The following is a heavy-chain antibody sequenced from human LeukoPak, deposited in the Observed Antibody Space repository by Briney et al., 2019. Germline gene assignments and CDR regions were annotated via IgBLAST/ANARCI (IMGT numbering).Heavy chain of an antibody. CDR2: ISGSGGST. Sequence: PGGSLRLSCAASGFTFSSYAMSWVRQAPGKGLEWVSAISGSGGSTYYADSVKGRFTISRDNSKNTLYLQMNSLRAEDTAVYYCAKDGGVVVSRNWLDPWGQGTLVTVSS. CDR3: AKDGGVVVSRNWLDP. D-gene: IGHD2-21*01. CDR1: GFTFSSYA. V-gene: IGHV3-23*01. J-gene: IGHJ5*02.